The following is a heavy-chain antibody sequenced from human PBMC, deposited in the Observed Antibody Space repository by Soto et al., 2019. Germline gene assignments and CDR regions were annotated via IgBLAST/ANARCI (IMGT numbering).Heavy chain of an antibody. CDR2: INPILSMS. V-gene: IGHV1-69*02. D-gene: IGHD3-10*01. CDR3: ASSYGSGYRAFDY. J-gene: IGHJ4*02. CDR1: GDTFSFYS. Sequence: QVQLVQSGAEVRKPGSSLNVSCKASGDTFSFYSINWVRQAPGLGLEWMGRINPILSMSNYAQRFQGRVTMTAEKSTSTAYMELSGLRSEDTAIYYCASSYGSGYRAFDYWGQGALVTVSS.